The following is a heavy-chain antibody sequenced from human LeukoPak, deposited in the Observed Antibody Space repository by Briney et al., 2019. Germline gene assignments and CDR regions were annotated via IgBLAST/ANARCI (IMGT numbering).Heavy chain of an antibody. CDR2: IKSKTDGGTT. CDR1: GFTFSTYW. V-gene: IGHV3-15*01. J-gene: IGHJ4*02. Sequence: PGGSLRLSCARSGFTFSTYWMSWVRQAPGKGLEWVSRIKSKTDGGTTHYAAPVKGRFTISRDDSKDTLYLQMNSLKTEDTAVYYCSTDILETNWGGYWGQGTLVTVSS. D-gene: IGHD7-27*01. CDR3: STDILETNWGGY.